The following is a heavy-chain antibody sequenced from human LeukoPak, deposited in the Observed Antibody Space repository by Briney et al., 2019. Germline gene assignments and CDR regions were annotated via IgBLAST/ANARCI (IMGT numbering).Heavy chain of an antibody. V-gene: IGHV4-39*07. CDR3: ARSYQLLNLDWFDP. CDR1: GGSISSSSYY. D-gene: IGHD2-2*02. Sequence: SETLSLTCTVSGGSISSSSYYWGWNRQPPGKGLEWIGSIYYSGSTYYNPSLKSRVTISVDTSKNQFSLKLSSVTAADTVVYYCARSYQLLNLDWFDPWGQGTLVTVSS. CDR2: IYYSGST. J-gene: IGHJ5*02.